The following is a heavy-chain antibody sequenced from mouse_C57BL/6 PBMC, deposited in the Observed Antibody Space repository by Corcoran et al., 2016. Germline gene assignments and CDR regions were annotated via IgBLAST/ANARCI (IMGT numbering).Heavy chain of an antibody. CDR1: GYTFTTYG. D-gene: IGHD2-5*01. CDR2: INTYSGVP. CDR3: ARDSNWYFDV. Sequence: QIQLVQSGPELKKPGETVKISGKASGYTFTTYGMGWVKQAPGKGLKWMGWINTYSGVPTYADDFKGRFAFSLETSASTAYLQINNLKNEDTATYFCARDSNWYFDVWGTGTTITVSS. V-gene: IGHV9-3*01. J-gene: IGHJ1*03.